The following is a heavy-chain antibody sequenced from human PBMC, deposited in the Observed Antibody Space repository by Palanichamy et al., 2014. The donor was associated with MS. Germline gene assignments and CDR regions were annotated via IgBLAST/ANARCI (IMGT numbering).Heavy chain of an antibody. D-gene: IGHD3-10*02. CDR1: GFTFSSYW. Sequence: EVQLVESGGGLVQPGRSLRLSCAASGFTFSSYWMSWVRQAPGKGLEWVANIKQDGSEKYYVDSVKGRFTISRDNAKNSLYLQMNSLRAEDTAVYYCARVVFGEYWYFDYWGQGTLVTVSS. CDR3: ARVVFGEYWYFDY. CDR2: IKQDGSEK. V-gene: IGHV3-7*01. J-gene: IGHJ4*02.